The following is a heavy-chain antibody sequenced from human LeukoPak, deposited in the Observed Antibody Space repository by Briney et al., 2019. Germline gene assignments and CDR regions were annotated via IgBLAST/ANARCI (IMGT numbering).Heavy chain of an antibody. CDR2: ISYDGSNS. D-gene: IGHD2/OR15-2a*01. J-gene: IGHJ4*02. Sequence: GGSPRLSRAASGFTFSSYAMHWVRQAPGKGLEWVAVISYDGSNSYYADSVKGRFTVSRDNSKNTLYLQVSSLAAEDTAVYYCARGWGSMAAYYFGYWGQGTLVTVSS. CDR3: ARGWGSMAAYYFGY. CDR1: GFTFSSYA. V-gene: IGHV3-30-3*01.